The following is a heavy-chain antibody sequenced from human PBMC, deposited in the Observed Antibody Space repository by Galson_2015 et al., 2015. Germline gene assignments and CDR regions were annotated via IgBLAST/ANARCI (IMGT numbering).Heavy chain of an antibody. CDR1: GGTFSSYA. D-gene: IGHD5-12*01. CDR3: ARVQEYSGYPWGFDY. V-gene: IGHV1-69*01. J-gene: IGHJ4*02. CDR2: IIPIFGTA. Sequence: QSGAEVKKPGESLKISCKASGGTFSSYAISWVRQAPGQGLEWMGGIIPIFGTANYAQKFQGRVTITADESTSTAYMELSSLRSEDTAVYYCARVQEYSGYPWGFDYWGQGTLVTVSS.